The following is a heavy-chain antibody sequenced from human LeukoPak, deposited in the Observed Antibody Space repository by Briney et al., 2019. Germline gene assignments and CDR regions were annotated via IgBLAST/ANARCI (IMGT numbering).Heavy chain of an antibody. CDR3: ARVALGECSGGSCYSGYYYMDV. CDR1: GGSISSSSYY. J-gene: IGHJ6*03. V-gene: IGHV4-39*01. D-gene: IGHD2-15*01. CDR2: IYYSGST. Sequence: PSETLSLTCSVSGGSISSSSYYWGWIRQPPGKGLEWIGSIYYSGSTYYNSSLKSRVTISVDTSKNQFSLKLSSATAADTAVYYCARVALGECSGGSCYSGYYYMDVSGKGTTVTVSS.